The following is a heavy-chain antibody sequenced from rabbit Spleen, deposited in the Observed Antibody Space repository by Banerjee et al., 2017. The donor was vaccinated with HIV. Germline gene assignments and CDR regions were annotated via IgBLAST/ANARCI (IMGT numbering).Heavy chain of an antibody. D-gene: IGHD8-1*01. J-gene: IGHJ6*01. CDR2: IDPVFGIT. CDR3: ARDGAGGSYFAL. Sequence: HLKESGGGLVQPGGSLKLSCTASGFTLSSYYMNWVRQVPGKGLEWIGYIDPVFGITYYANWVYCRFSISRENAQNTVFLQMTSLPAADTATYFCARDGAGGSYFALWGQGTLVTVS. V-gene: IGHV1S7*01. CDR1: GFTLSSYY.